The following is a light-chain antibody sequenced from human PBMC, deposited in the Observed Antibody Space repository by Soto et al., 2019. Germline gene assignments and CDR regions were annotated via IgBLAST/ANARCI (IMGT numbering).Light chain of an antibody. CDR2: DAS. Sequence: EIVLTQSPGTLSLSPGERATLSCRASQSVTNSYLAWYQQKPGQAPRLFIYDASRRATGIPDRFSGSGSGTDFTLTISRLQPEDFAVYYCQQYGRSFTFGGGTKVEIK. J-gene: IGKJ4*01. CDR1: QSVTNSY. CDR3: QQYGRSFT. V-gene: IGKV3-20*01.